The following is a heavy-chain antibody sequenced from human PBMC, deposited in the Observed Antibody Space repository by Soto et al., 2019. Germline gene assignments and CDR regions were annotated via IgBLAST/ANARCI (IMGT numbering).Heavy chain of an antibody. Sequence: QVQLQESGPGLVKPSETLSLTCTVSGGSISSYYWSWIRQPPGKGLEWIGYIYYSGSTNYNPSLKNRVTISVDTSKNQFSLKLSSVTAADTAVYYCARLYSSTKIDYWGQGTLVTVSS. CDR3: ARLYSSTKIDY. D-gene: IGHD6-13*01. V-gene: IGHV4-59*08. CDR1: GGSISSYY. CDR2: IYYSGST. J-gene: IGHJ4*02.